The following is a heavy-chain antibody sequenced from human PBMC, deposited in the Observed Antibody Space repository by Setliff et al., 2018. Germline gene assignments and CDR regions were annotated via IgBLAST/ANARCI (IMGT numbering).Heavy chain of an antibody. J-gene: IGHJ5*02. V-gene: IGHV4-34*01. Sequence: SETLSLTCAVYGGPFSAYYWSWIRQPPGEGLEWIGEINHSGRTKYNQSLRSRVTISVDTSKNQISLKLTSVTAADTAVYYCARLFHPDRSAETRRAGPGRFDPWGQGTLVTVSS. CDR1: GGPFSAYY. D-gene: IGHD6-6*01. CDR3: ARLFHPDRSAETRRAGPGRFDP. CDR2: INHSGRT.